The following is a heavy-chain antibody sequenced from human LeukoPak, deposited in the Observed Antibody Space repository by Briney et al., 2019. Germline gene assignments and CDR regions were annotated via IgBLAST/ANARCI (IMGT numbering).Heavy chain of an antibody. CDR2: IFYTGST. CDR1: GGSISSYY. J-gene: IGHJ6*03. V-gene: IGHV4-59*12. CDR3: AREHCSGGSCYSIYYYYYMDV. Sequence: PSETLSLTCTVSGGSISSYYWSWIRQPPGKGLEWIGYIFYTGSTNYNPSLKSRVTISVLTSKNQFYLKLSSVTAADTAVYYCAREHCSGGSCYSIYYYYYMDVWGKGTTVTVSS. D-gene: IGHD2-15*01.